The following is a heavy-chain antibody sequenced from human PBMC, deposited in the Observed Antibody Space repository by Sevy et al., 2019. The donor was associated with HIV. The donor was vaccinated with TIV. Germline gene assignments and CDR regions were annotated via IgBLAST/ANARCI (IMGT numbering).Heavy chain of an antibody. V-gene: IGHV4-30-4*01. CDR3: AGTSHYYGSGSYY. CDR2: IYYSGST. D-gene: IGHD3-10*01. J-gene: IGHJ4*02. CDR1: GGSISSGDYY. Sequence: SETLSLTCTVSGGSISSGDYYWSWIRQPPGKGLEWIGYIYYSGSTYYNPSLKSRVTISVDTSKNQFSLKLSSVTAAETAVYYCAGTSHYYGSGSYYWGQGTLVTVSS.